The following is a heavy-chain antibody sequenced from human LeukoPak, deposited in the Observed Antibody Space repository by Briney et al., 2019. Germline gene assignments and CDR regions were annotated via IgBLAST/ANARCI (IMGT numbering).Heavy chain of an antibody. CDR2: IYYSGST. D-gene: IGHD3-9*01. Sequence: SEILSLTCTVSGGSISSYYWSWIRQPPGKGLEWIGYIYYSGSTNYNPSLKSRVTISVDTSKNQFSLKLSSVTAADTAVYYCARDLWAYDILTGYSLGGMDVWGQGTTVTVSS. CDR1: GGSISSYY. V-gene: IGHV4-59*01. CDR3: ARDLWAYDILTGYSLGGMDV. J-gene: IGHJ6*02.